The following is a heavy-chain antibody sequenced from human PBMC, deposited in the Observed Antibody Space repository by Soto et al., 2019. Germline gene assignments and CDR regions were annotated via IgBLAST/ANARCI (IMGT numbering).Heavy chain of an antibody. V-gene: IGHV4-59*01. Sequence: SETLSLTCTVSGDSISGYYWSWIRQPPGKRPEWLGCIYSSGSTKYNPSLRSRVTLSIDTPRSQFSLRLNSVTAADTAVYYCARARYYRAKNDFWGQGTRVTVSS. CDR3: ARARYYRAKNDF. CDR2: IYSSGST. D-gene: IGHD1-26*01. CDR1: GDSISGYY. J-gene: IGHJ4*02.